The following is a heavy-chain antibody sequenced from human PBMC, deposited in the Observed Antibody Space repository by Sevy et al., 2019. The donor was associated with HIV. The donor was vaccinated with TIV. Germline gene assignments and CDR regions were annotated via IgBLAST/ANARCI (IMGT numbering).Heavy chain of an antibody. CDR3: VTLGRGHDRVDV. CDR2: MNIKNGNT. J-gene: IGHJ6*02. CDR1: GYTFSNHD. Sequence: ASVKVSCKASGYTFSNHDIDWVRQATGQGLESMGYMNIKNGNTEYVQKFQGRVTMTRDLSISTAYMELNNLESDDTAVYYCVTLGRGHDRVDVWGQGTSVTVSS. V-gene: IGHV1-8*01. D-gene: IGHD5-12*01.